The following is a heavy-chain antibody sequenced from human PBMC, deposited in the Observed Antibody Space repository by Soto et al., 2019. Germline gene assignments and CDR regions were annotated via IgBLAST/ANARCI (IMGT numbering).Heavy chain of an antibody. CDR3: ANLLGLVVPGTFTC. D-gene: IGHD3-22*01. V-gene: IGHV3-15*01. CDR1: GLTFDNAL. J-gene: IGHJ4*02. Sequence: GGSRRLSCAASGLTFDNALMSWFRQAPGKGLEWVGRIKCKNQGGTTEYAEAVKGRFSISSADLKNTLYLQMNSLTTADTAVYSCANLLGLVVPGTFTCWGQGNLVRGSS. CDR2: IKCKNQGGTT.